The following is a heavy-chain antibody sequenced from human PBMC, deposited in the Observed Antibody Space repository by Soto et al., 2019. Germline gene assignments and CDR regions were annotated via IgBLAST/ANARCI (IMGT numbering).Heavy chain of an antibody. CDR3: ARGNYDILTGYYNYYFDY. CDR1: GYTFTSYD. V-gene: IGHV1-8*01. D-gene: IGHD3-9*01. CDR2: MNPNSGNT. J-gene: IGHJ4*02. Sequence: ASVKVSCKASGYTFTSYDINWVRQATGQGLEWMGWMNPNSGNTGYAQKFQGRVTMTRNTSISTAYMELSSLRSEDTAVYYCARGNYDILTGYYNYYFDYWGQRTLVTVSS.